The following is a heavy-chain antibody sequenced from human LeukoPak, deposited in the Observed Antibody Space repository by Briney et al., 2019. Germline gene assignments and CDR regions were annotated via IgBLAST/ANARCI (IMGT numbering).Heavy chain of an antibody. Sequence: GGSLRLSYAASGFTFSSYSMNWVRQAPGKGLEWVSYISSSSSTIYYADSVKGRFTISRDNAKNSLYLQMNSLRAEDTAVYYCARRYDFWSGYYTDYFDYWGQGTLVTVSS. D-gene: IGHD3-3*01. V-gene: IGHV3-48*01. J-gene: IGHJ4*02. CDR2: ISSSSSTI. CDR1: GFTFSSYS. CDR3: ARRYDFWSGYYTDYFDY.